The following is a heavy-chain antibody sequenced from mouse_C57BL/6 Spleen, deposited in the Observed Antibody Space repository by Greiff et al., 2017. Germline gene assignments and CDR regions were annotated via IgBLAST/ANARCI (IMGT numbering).Heavy chain of an antibody. V-gene: IGHV1-80*01. CDR3: ASGITTVVAPMDY. CDR1: GYAFSSYW. CDR2: IYPGDGDT. Sequence: VKLQESGAELVKPGASVKISCKASGYAFSSYWMNWVKQRPGKGLEWIGQIYPGDGDTNYNGKFKGKATLTADKSSSTAYMQLSSLTSEDSAVDFCASGITTVVAPMDYWGQGTSVTVSS. J-gene: IGHJ4*01. D-gene: IGHD1-1*01.